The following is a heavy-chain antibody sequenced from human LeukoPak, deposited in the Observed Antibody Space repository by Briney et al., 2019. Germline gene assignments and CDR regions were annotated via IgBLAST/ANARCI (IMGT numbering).Heavy chain of an antibody. CDR2: IYYSGST. D-gene: IGHD6-13*01. Sequence: TSETLSLTCTVSGGSISSSSYYWGWIRQPPGKGLEWIGSIYYSGSTYYNPSLKSRVTISVDTSKNQFSLKLSSVTAADTAVYYCARHDQRQQLVPGSFDYWGQGTQVTVSS. V-gene: IGHV4-39*01. J-gene: IGHJ4*02. CDR1: GGSISSSSYY. CDR3: ARHDQRQQLVPGSFDY.